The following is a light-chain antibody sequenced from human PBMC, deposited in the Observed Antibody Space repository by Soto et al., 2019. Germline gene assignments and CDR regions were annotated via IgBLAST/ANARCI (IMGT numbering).Light chain of an antibody. J-gene: IGKJ2*01. CDR1: QSISNW. V-gene: IGKV1-5*03. CDR3: QQCDRYPYT. Sequence: DIQMTQSPSTLSASVRDRVTITCRARQSISNWLAWSQQNPGQAPKLLIYEASSLEIGVPSRFSGSGSGTEFTLTISSLQPDDFATYYCQQCDRYPYTFGQGTKLEIK. CDR2: EAS.